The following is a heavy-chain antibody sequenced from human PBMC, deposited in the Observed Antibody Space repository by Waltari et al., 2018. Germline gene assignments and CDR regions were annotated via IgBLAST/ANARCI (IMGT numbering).Heavy chain of an antibody. J-gene: IGHJ4*02. CDR3: ARITKGAAADSSGYYIDY. Sequence: QVQLVESGGGVVQPGRSLRLSCAASGFTFSSYAMHWVRQAPGKGLEWVAVISYDGSNKYYADAVKGRVTISRDNSKNTLYLQMNSLRAEDTAVYYCARITKGAAADSSGYYIDYWGQGTLVTVSS. CDR2: ISYDGSNK. V-gene: IGHV3-30*01. D-gene: IGHD3-22*01. CDR1: GFTFSSYA.